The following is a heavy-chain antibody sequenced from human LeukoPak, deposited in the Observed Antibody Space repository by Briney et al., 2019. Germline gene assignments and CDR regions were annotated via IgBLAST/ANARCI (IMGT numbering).Heavy chain of an antibody. D-gene: IGHD2-2*02. Sequence: GGSLRLSCAASGFTFSSYSMNWVRQAPGKGLEWVSSISSSSSYIYYADSVKGRFTISRDNAKNSLYLQMNNLRAEDTAVYYCARDQAYCSLTSCYREDYFDNWGQGTLVTVSS. V-gene: IGHV3-21*01. CDR1: GFTFSSYS. CDR2: ISSSSSYI. CDR3: ARDQAYCSLTSCYREDYFDN. J-gene: IGHJ4*02.